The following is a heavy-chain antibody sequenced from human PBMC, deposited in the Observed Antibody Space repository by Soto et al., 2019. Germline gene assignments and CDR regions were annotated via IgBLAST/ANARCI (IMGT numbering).Heavy chain of an antibody. CDR1: GFTFSSYA. CDR2: ISGSGGST. Sequence: GGSLRLSCAASGFTFSSYAMSWVRQAPGKGLDWVSAISGSGGSTYYADSVKGRFTISRDNSKNTLYLQMNSLRAEDTAVYYCAKDLPKGYCTNGVCYSFDYWGQGTLVTVSS. D-gene: IGHD2-8*01. CDR3: AKDLPKGYCTNGVCYSFDY. V-gene: IGHV3-23*01. J-gene: IGHJ4*02.